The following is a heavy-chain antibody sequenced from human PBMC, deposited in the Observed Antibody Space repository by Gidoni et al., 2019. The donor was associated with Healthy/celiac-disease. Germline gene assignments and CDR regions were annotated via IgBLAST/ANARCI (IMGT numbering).Heavy chain of an antibody. V-gene: IGHV3-49*05. Sequence: EVQLVESGGGLVKQGRSLRLSCTASGFTFGDYAMSWFRQAPGKGLEWVGFIRSKAYGGTTEYAASVKGRFTISRDDSKSIAYLQMNSLKTEDTAVYYCTRAPGSYDSSGYYYIDYYYGMDVWGQGTTVTVSS. D-gene: IGHD3-22*01. CDR1: GFTFGDYA. J-gene: IGHJ6*02. CDR3: TRAPGSYDSSGYYYIDYYYGMDV. CDR2: IRSKAYGGTT.